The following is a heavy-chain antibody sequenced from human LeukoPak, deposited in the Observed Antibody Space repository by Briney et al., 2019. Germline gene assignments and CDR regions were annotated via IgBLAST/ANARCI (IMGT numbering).Heavy chain of an antibody. CDR1: GFTFSDYS. Sequence: GSLRLSCSASGFTFSDYSMHWVRQAPGKGFDWVTVVTHDGSKMYYADSVEGRFTISRDNSKDMVYLQMNRLTSEDTAVYYCVRGGSEVVVAAALGAFDIWGQGTMVTVSS. D-gene: IGHD2-15*01. J-gene: IGHJ3*02. CDR2: VTHDGSKM. V-gene: IGHV3-30*01. CDR3: VRGGSEVVVAAALGAFDI.